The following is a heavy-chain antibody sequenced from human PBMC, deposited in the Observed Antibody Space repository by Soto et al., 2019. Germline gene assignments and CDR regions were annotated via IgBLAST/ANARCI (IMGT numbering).Heavy chain of an antibody. J-gene: IGHJ2*01. Sequence: QVQLQESGPGLVKPSQTLSLTCTVSGGSISSGGYYWSWIRQHPGEGLEWIGYIYYSGSTYYNPSLKSRVTISVDTSKNQFSLKLSSVTAADTAVYYCARDRGGSVRNYWYFDLWGRGTLVTVSS. CDR1: GGSISSGGYY. CDR2: IYYSGST. D-gene: IGHD3-16*01. V-gene: IGHV4-31*03. CDR3: ARDRGGSVRNYWYFDL.